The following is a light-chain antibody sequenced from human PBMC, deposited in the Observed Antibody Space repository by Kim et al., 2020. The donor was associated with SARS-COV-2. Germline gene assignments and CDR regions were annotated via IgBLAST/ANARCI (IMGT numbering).Light chain of an antibody. CDR3: QQHGNAPLT. CDR1: QSLSSSY. CDR2: CAS. J-gene: IGKJ4*01. V-gene: IGKV3-20*01. Sequence: APGESATLSSRAAQSLSSSYLAWYQQKPGQAPSLLIYCASSRAACIPDRFRGSGSGTDFTLTISILEPEDFAVYYCQQHGNAPLTFGGGTKVDI.